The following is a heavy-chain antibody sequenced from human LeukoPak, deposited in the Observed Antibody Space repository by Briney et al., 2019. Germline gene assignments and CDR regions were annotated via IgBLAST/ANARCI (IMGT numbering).Heavy chain of an antibody. D-gene: IGHD6-13*01. CDR1: GFTFSSYW. CDR3: ARELAAVDGMDV. J-gene: IGHJ6*02. CDR2: INSDGSFT. V-gene: IGHV3-74*01. Sequence: PGGSLRLSCEASGFTFSSYWMHWVRQAPGKGLVWVSRINSDGSFTNYADSVKGRFTISRDNAKNTLYLQMNSLRAEDTAVYYCARELAAVDGMDVWGQGTTVTVSS.